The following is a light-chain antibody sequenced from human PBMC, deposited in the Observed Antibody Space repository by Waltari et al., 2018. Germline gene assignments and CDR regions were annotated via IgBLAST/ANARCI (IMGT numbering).Light chain of an antibody. J-gene: IGLJ2*01. V-gene: IGLV7-46*01. Sequence: QAVVTQEPSLTVSPGGTVTLTCGSSTGPVTSGNFPYWLQQKPGQAPRTLIYDSYIRQSWTPARFSASLFGVKAVLTLSGAQAEDEAKYYCWLAYTGGIVVFGGGTELAVL. CDR1: TGPVTSGNF. CDR2: DSY. CDR3: WLAYTGGIVV.